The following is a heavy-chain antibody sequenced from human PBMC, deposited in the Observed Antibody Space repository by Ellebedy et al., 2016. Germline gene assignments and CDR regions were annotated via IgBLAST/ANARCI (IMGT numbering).Heavy chain of an antibody. CDR1: GFTVSSNY. V-gene: IGHV3-66*01. D-gene: IGHD3-10*01. CDR2: IYTGGST. CDR3: ARDRLIWFGELCQSCYYGMDV. Sequence: GGSLRLSCVASGFTVSSNYMSWVRQAPGKGLEWVSVIYTGGSTYYADSVTGRFTISRDNSKNTLYLQMNSLRAEDTAVYYCARDRLIWFGELCQSCYYGMDVWGQGTTVTVSS. J-gene: IGHJ6*02.